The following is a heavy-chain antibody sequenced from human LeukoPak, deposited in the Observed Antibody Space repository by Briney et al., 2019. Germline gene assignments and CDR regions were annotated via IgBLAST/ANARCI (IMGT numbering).Heavy chain of an antibody. CDR1: GFTSSSYG. J-gene: IGHJ4*02. CDR2: IRYDGSNK. V-gene: IGHV3-30*02. Sequence: GGSLRLSCAASGFTSSSYGMHWVRQAPGKGLEWVAFIRYDGSNKYYAASVKGRFTISRDNSKNTLNLQMNSLRAEDTAVYYCAKDPTHFRVWDDYDSNVLNCWGQGTLVTVSS. D-gene: IGHD3-22*01. CDR3: AKDPTHFRVWDDYDSNVLNC.